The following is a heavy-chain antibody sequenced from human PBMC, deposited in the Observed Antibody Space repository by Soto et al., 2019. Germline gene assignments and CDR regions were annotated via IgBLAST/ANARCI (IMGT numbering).Heavy chain of an antibody. CDR2: INHSGST. D-gene: IGHD2-2*01. J-gene: IGHJ4*02. V-gene: IGHV4-34*01. Sequence: SETLSLTCAVYGGSFSGYYWSWIRQPPGKGLEWIGEINHSGSTNYNPSLKSRVTISVDTSKNQFSLKLSSVTAADTALYYCARGDLVRAAPFDSWGQGTPVTVSS. CDR1: GGSFSGYY. CDR3: ARGDLVRAAPFDS.